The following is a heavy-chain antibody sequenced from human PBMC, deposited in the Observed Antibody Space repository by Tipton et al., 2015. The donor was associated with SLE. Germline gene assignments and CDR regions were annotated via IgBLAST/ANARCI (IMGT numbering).Heavy chain of an antibody. CDR3: ARQFDYTGFAHWYFDL. J-gene: IGHJ2*01. D-gene: IGHD3-9*01. V-gene: IGHV4-34*12. CDR1: GESFNGYF. CDR2: IIHSGVT. Sequence: LRLSCAVYGESFNGYFWTWIRQPPGKGLEWIAEIIHSGVTNYNPSLKSRVTISVDMSKNQVSLKLSSVTAADTAVYYCARQFDYTGFAHWYFDLWGRGTLVTVSS.